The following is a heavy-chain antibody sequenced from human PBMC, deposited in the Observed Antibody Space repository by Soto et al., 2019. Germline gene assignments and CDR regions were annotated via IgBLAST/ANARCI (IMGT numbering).Heavy chain of an antibody. CDR1: GYTFTNSD. J-gene: IGHJ4*02. CDR3: ARRPHCSGGICYYGLDN. D-gene: IGHD2-15*01. Sequence: ASVKVSCKASGYTFTNSDINWVRQAPGQGLEWMGWMNPDSGHAAYAQKFQGRVTLTTSTSTSTVYMEMRSLGSEDTAVYYCARRPHCSGGICYYGLDNWSQGTLVTVSS. CDR2: MNPDSGHA. V-gene: IGHV1-8*01.